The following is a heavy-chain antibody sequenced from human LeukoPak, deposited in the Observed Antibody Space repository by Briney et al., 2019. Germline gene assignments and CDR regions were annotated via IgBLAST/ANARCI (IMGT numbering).Heavy chain of an antibody. Sequence: GGSLRLSCEASGFTFSSFWMHWVRQAPGKGLVWVARIKGDGITTNYADPAKGRFTVSRDNAKNTVYLQMNSLRVEDTAVYYCAGTIGIVGPTTGIDHWGQGTLVTVSS. CDR1: GFTFSSFW. CDR2: IKGDGITT. D-gene: IGHD1-26*01. CDR3: AGTIGIVGPTTGIDH. V-gene: IGHV3-74*01. J-gene: IGHJ4*02.